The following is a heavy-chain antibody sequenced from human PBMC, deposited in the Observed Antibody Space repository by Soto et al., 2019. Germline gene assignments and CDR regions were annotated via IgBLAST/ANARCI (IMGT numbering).Heavy chain of an antibody. CDR3: ARVGHNGYALDFDY. D-gene: IGHD5-12*01. CDR1: GFTLSLYG. V-gene: IGHV3-33*01. CDR2: IRNDGSEK. Sequence: VGSLRLSCAPSGFTLSLYGMHWVRQAPGKGLEWVAVIRNDGSEKNYADSGKGRFTLSGDSSKNTLYLEMTSLRAEDTAVNNFARVGHNGYALDFDYWGQGTLVTVSS. J-gene: IGHJ4*02.